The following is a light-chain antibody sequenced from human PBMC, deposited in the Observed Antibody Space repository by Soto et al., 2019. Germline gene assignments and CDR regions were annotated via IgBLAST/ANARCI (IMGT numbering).Light chain of an antibody. CDR3: QQYGSSLLT. CDR2: GAS. CDR1: QSVSSSY. J-gene: IGKJ4*01. Sequence: EIVLTQSPGTLSLSPGERATLSCRASQSVSSSYLAWYQQKPGQAPRFLIYGASSRATGVTDRFSGSGSRTDFTLTISRLEPEDFAVYYCQQYGSSLLTFGGGTKVEIK. V-gene: IGKV3-20*01.